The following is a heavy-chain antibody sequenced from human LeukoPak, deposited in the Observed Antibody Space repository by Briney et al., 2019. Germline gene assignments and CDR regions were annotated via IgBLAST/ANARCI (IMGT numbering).Heavy chain of an antibody. CDR1: GFIFNRYI. CDR3: ITDRSCSSCWDWVDP. Sequence: PGGSLRLSCAASGFIFNRYIMSWVRQAPGKGLEWLGRIKSKTEGGTTDYAAPVKGRFTISRDDSKNTLYLQMNSLKIEDTAVYYCITDRSCSSCWDWVDPWGQGTLVTVSS. D-gene: IGHD2-15*01. J-gene: IGHJ5*02. CDR2: IKSKTEGGTT. V-gene: IGHV3-15*01.